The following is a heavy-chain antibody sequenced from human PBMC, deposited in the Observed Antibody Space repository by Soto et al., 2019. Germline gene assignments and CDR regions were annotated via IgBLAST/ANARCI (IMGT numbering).Heavy chain of an antibody. Sequence: EVQLVESGGGLVQPGGSLRLSCAASGFTFSSYSMNWVRQAPGKGLEWVSYISSSSSTIYYADSVKGRFTISRDNAKNSLYLQMNSLRDEDTAVYYCARDLRWIFGVVITTGGFDYWGQGTLVTVSS. J-gene: IGHJ4*02. CDR2: ISSSSSTI. D-gene: IGHD3-3*01. CDR1: GFTFSSYS. V-gene: IGHV3-48*02. CDR3: ARDLRWIFGVVITTGGFDY.